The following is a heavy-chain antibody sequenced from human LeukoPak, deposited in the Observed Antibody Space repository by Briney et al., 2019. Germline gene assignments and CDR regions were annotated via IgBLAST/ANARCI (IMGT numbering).Heavy chain of an antibody. Sequence: PGGPLRLSFAASGFTAGSKYLSWARQAQGKGLEWVSLYYRGGRTYYADTVRGAVTISRDNFKRTVCLHINSLRAVSTAVYYCARGHYGSGIHQGAFDIWGQGTIVTVSS. J-gene: IGHJ3*02. CDR3: ARGHYGSGIHQGAFDI. CDR2: YYRGGRT. V-gene: IGHV3-53*01. CDR1: GFTAGSKY. D-gene: IGHD3-10*01.